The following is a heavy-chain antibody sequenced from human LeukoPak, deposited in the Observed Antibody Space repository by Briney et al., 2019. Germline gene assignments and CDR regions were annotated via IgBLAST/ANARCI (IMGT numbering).Heavy chain of an antibody. CDR1: GFTFSSYA. V-gene: IGHV3-30-3*01. D-gene: IGHD1-7*01. CDR3: ARTPNYSAAFDI. Sequence: GRSLRLSCAASGFTFSSYAMHWVRQAPGKGLEWVAVISYDGSNKYYADSVKGRFTISRDNSKNTLYLQMNSLRAEDTAVYYCARTPNYSAAFDIWGQGTMVPVSS. CDR2: ISYDGSNK. J-gene: IGHJ3*02.